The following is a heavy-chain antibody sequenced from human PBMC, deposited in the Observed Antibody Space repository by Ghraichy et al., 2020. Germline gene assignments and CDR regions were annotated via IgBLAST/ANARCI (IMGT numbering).Heavy chain of an antibody. Sequence: SETLSLTCTVSGGSISSSSYYWGWIRQPPGKGLEWIGSIYYSGSTYYNPSLKSRVTISVDTSKNQFSLKLSSVTAADTAVYYCARRTSDGYCSSTSCYYGPWYFDLWGRGTLVTVSS. CDR3: ARRTSDGYCSSTSCYYGPWYFDL. J-gene: IGHJ2*01. D-gene: IGHD2-2*03. CDR2: IYYSGST. CDR1: GGSISSSSYY. V-gene: IGHV4-39*01.